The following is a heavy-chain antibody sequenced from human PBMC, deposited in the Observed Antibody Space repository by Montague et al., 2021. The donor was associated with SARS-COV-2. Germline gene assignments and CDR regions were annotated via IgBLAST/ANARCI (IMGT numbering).Heavy chain of an antibody. Sequence: SETLSLTCTVSGDSVSNDFWTWIRHRPGKGLEWIGYVYYSRSSSXNPSLRGRVSIAADTSKNQFSLRLSTVTAADTAIYYCVRDPVPSGSETFYDYWGQGTLVAVSS. CDR2: VYYSRSS. V-gene: IGHV4-59*02. J-gene: IGHJ4*02. CDR3: VRDPVPSGSETFYDY. D-gene: IGHD1-14*01. CDR1: GDSVSNDF.